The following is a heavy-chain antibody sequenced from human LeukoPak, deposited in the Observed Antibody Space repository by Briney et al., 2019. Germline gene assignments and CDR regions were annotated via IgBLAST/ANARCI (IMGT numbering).Heavy chain of an antibody. CDR3: ALLGATTRGGVDY. CDR2: IDWDDDK. D-gene: IGHD1-26*01. Sequence: SGPTLVNPTQTLTLTCTFSGFSLSTRGMRVSWIRQPPGKALVWLARIDWDDDKFYSTSLKTRLTISKDTSKNQVVLTMTNMDPVDTATYYCALLGATTRGGVDYWGQGTLVTVSS. J-gene: IGHJ4*02. V-gene: IGHV2-70*04. CDR1: GFSLSTRGMR.